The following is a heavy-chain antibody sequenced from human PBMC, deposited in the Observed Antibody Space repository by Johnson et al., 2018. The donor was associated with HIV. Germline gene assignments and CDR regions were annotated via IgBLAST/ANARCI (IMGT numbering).Heavy chain of an antibody. CDR2: INWNGGST. CDR1: EFTFDDYG. Sequence: MQLVESGGGVVRPGGSLRLSCAASEFTFDDYGMSWVRQAPGKGLEWVSGINWNGGSTGYADSVKGRFSISRDNAKNSLYLQMNSLRAEDTDLYYFARGTLTGTTGGFDIWGQGTMVTVSA. J-gene: IGHJ3*02. D-gene: IGHD1-20*01. V-gene: IGHV3-20*04. CDR3: ARGTLTGTTGGFDI.